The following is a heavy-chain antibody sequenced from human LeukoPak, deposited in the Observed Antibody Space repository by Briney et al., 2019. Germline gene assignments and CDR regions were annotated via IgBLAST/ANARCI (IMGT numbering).Heavy chain of an antibody. J-gene: IGHJ5*02. V-gene: IGHV3-23*01. CDR1: GFTFSSYA. CDR3: ATSGSGSYYNNWFDP. D-gene: IGHD3-10*01. CDR2: ISGSGGST. Sequence: GGSLRHSCAASGFTFSSYAMSWVRQAPGKGLEWVSAISGSGGSTYYADSVKGRFTISRDNSKNTLYLQMNSLRAEDTAVYYCATSGSGSYYNNWFDPWGQGTLVTVSS.